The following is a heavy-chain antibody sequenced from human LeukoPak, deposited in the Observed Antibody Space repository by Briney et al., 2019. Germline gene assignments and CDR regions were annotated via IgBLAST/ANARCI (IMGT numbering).Heavy chain of an antibody. CDR2: INHSGST. V-gene: IGHV4-34*01. CDR1: GGSFSGYY. D-gene: IGHD2-15*01. CDR3: ARGDYCGGGGCYGWAWFDP. Sequence: PSETLSLTCAVFGGSFSGYYWSWIRQPPGKGLEWIGEINHSGSTNYNPSLKSRVTISVDTSKNQFSLKLSSVTAADTAVYYCARGDYCGGGGCYGWAWFDPWGQGTLVTVSS. J-gene: IGHJ5*02.